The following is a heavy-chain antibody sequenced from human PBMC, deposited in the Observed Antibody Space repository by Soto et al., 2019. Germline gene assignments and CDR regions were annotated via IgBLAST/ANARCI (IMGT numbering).Heavy chain of an antibody. CDR3: ARDIPLYGSGSYNGMDV. V-gene: IGHV5-10-1*01. J-gene: IGHJ6*01. CDR1: GYSFTSYW. Sequence: PGESRKISCKGSGYSFTSYWISWVRQMPGKGLEWMGRIDPSDSYTNYSPSFQGHVTISADKSISTAYLQWSSLKASDTAMYYCARDIPLYGSGSYNGMDVWGQGTTVTVSS. CDR2: IDPSDSYT. D-gene: IGHD3-10*01.